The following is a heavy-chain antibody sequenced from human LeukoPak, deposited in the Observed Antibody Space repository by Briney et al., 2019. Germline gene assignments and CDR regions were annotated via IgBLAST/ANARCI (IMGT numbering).Heavy chain of an antibody. CDR1: GYTFTGYY. J-gene: IGHJ3*02. V-gene: IGHV1-2*06. Sequence: ASVKVSCKASGYTFTGYYMHWVRQAPGQGLEWMERINPNSGGTNYAQKFQGRVTMTRDTSISTAYMELSRLRSDDTAVYYCARVYYDSSAPDAFDIWGQGTMVTVSS. D-gene: IGHD3-22*01. CDR2: INPNSGGT. CDR3: ARVYYDSSAPDAFDI.